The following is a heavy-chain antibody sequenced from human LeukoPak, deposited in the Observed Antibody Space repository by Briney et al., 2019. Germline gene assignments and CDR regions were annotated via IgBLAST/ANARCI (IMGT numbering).Heavy chain of an antibody. J-gene: IGHJ4*02. V-gene: IGHV3-30*04. Sequence: GGSLRLSCAASGFTFSSYAMHWVRQAPGKGLEWVAVISYDGSNKYYADSVKGRFTISRDNSKNTLYLQMNSLRAEDTAVYYCARRAGGWLQLHLDYWGQGTLVTVSS. CDR1: GFTFSSYA. D-gene: IGHD5-24*01. CDR2: ISYDGSNK. CDR3: ARRAGGWLQLHLDY.